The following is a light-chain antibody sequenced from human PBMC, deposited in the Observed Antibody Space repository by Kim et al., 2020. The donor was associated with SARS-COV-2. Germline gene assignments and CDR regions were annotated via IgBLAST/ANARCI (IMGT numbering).Light chain of an antibody. J-gene: IGLJ2*01. CDR2: DSS. V-gene: IGLV2-14*03. CDR1: SSDVGGYNY. Sequence: SITISCTGTSSDVGGYNYVSWYQQHPGKAPKLMIYDSSNRPSGVSNRFSGSKSGNTAFLTISGLQAEDEADSYCSSYTSSSTLGVVFGGGTQLTVL. CDR3: SSYTSSSTLGVV.